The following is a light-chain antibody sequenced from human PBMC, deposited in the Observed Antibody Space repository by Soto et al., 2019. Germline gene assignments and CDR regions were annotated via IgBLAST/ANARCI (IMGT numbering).Light chain of an antibody. CDR2: ANN. V-gene: IGLV1-51*01. J-gene: IGLJ1*01. CDR3: GTYDSGLSAGGV. CDR1: TSNIGSNF. Sequence: QSVLTQPPSVSAAPGQRVTISCPGSTSNIGSNFVSWYQQLPETAPKLLIYANNKRPSGIPDRFSGSKSGTSATLAITGLQTGDEADYYCGTYDSGLSAGGVFGTGTKVTVL.